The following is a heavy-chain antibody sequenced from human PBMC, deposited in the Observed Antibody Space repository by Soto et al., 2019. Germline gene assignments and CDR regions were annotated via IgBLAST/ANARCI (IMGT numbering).Heavy chain of an antibody. CDR1: GGTFSSYA. V-gene: IGHV1-69*12. J-gene: IGHJ6*02. CDR2: IIPIFGTA. CDR3: AGPPELTRIYYYYGMDV. D-gene: IGHD1-7*01. Sequence: QVQLVQSGAEVKKPGSSVKVSCKASGGTFSSYAISWVRQAPGQGLEWMRGIIPIFGTANYAQKFQGRVTITADESTSTAYMELSSLRSEDTAVYYCAGPPELTRIYYYYGMDVWGQGTTVTVSS.